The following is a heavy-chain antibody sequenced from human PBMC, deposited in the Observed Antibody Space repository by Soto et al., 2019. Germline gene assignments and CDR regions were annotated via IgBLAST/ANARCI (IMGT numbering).Heavy chain of an antibody. CDR3: ATSVKDYCSSTSCYLYYGMDV. CDR2: INHSGST. J-gene: IGHJ6*02. V-gene: IGHV4-34*01. CDR1: GGSFSGYY. Sequence: QVQLQQWGAGLLKPSETLSLTCAVYGGSFSGYYWSWIRQPPGKGLERIGEINHSGSTNYNPSLKSRVTISVDKSKDQFSLKLSSVTAADTAVYYCATSVKDYCSSTSCYLYYGMDVWGQGTTVTVSS. D-gene: IGHD2-2*01.